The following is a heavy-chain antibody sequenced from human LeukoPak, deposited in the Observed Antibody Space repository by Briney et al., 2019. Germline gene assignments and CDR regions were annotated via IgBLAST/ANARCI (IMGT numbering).Heavy chain of an antibody. CDR2: INTYNGNI. CDR1: GYTFANYG. V-gene: IGHV1-18*01. CDR3: ARHAIDGDYPDC. Sequence: VASVKVSCKASGYTFANYGVSWVRQAPGQGLEWMGWINTYNGNINYAQILQGRVTMTTDTSTTSVYMELRSLRSDNTAMYYCARHAIDGDYPDCWGQGTLVSVSS. D-gene: IGHD2-8*01. J-gene: IGHJ4*02.